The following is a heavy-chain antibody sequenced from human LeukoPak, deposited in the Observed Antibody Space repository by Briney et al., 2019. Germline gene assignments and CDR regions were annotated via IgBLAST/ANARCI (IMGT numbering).Heavy chain of an antibody. V-gene: IGHV4-31*03. CDR2: IYYSGST. CDR3: ARSSSGWYETPDY. CDR1: GGSISSGGYY. Sequence: ESSQTLSLTCTVSGGSISSGGYYWSWIRQHPGKGLEWIGYIYYSGSTYYNPSLKSRVTISVDTSKNQFSLKLSSVTAADTAVYYCARSSSGWYETPDYWGQGTLVTVSS. D-gene: IGHD6-19*01. J-gene: IGHJ4*02.